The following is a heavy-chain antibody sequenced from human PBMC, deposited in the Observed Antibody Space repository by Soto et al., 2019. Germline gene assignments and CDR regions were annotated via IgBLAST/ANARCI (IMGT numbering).Heavy chain of an antibody. CDR3: ARGRDDNYYGMDV. D-gene: IGHD1-1*01. Sequence: PSETVSLTCTVSGGSMSSYYWTWIRQPPGKGLEWLASISYSGSTDYNPSLKSRVTISVDTSKNQFSLNLNSVTAADTAVYYCARGRDDNYYGMDVWSQGTTVTVSS. V-gene: IGHV4-59*12. CDR1: GGSMSSYY. J-gene: IGHJ6*01. CDR2: ISYSGST.